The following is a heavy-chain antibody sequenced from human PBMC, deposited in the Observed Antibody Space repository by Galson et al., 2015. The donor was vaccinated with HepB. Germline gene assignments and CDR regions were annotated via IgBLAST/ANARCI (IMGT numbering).Heavy chain of an antibody. CDR3: ARDPPSAATGTEEYFQH. Sequence: SLRLSCAASGFTFSSYAMHWVRQAPGKGLEWVAVISYDGSNKYYADSVKGRFTISRDNSKNTLYLQMNSLRAEDTAVYYCARDPPSAATGTEEYFQHWSQGTLVTVSS. CDR2: ISYDGSNK. J-gene: IGHJ1*01. V-gene: IGHV3-30*04. D-gene: IGHD6-13*01. CDR1: GFTFSSYA.